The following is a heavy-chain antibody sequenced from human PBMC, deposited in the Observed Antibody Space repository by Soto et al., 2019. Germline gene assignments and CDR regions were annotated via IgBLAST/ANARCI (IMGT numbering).Heavy chain of an antibody. D-gene: IGHD4-17*01. Sequence: QAHLVQSGPEVKKPGASVKVSCKGSGYIFTSYGIAWVRQAPGQGLEWMGWISAHNGNTEYAQKFQGRVTVTRDTSTSTAYLGLRSLRSDDTALYYCARGRYGDYWGQGALVTVSS. CDR3: ARGRYGDY. CDR2: ISAHNGNT. J-gene: IGHJ4*02. CDR1: GYIFTSYG. V-gene: IGHV1-18*01.